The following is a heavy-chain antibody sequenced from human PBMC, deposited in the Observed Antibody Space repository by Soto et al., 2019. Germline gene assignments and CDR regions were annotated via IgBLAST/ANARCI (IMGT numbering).Heavy chain of an antibody. Sequence: QVQLVESGGGVVQPGGSLRLSCTTSGFAFNRFGMHWVRQAPGKGLEWLAVVTEDGRNKYYGDSVKGRFTISRDNSKNTVYLQMNNLRPEDTAVYYCANTTTTKYNIIWTGIDPWGQGTLVTVSS. CDR3: ANTTTTKYNIIWTGIDP. V-gene: IGHV3-30*18. CDR1: GFAFNRFG. D-gene: IGHD1-20*01. J-gene: IGHJ5*02. CDR2: VTEDGRNK.